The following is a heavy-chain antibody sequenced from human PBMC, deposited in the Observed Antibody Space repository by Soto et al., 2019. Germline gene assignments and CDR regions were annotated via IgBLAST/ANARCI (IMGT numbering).Heavy chain of an antibody. J-gene: IGHJ4*02. V-gene: IGHV3-30-3*01. CDR3: ARDGHYDFWSGRWFDY. Sequence: QVQLVESGGGVVQPGRSLRLSCAASGFTFSSYAMHWVRQAPGKGLEWVAVISYDGSNKYYADSVKGRFTISRDNSKNTLYLQMNSLRAEDTAVYYCARDGHYDFWSGRWFDYWGQGTLVTVSS. CDR2: ISYDGSNK. D-gene: IGHD3-3*01. CDR1: GFTFSSYA.